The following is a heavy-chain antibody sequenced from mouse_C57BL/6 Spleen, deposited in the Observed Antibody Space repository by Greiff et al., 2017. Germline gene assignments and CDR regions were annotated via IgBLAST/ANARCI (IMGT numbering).Heavy chain of an antibody. D-gene: IGHD1-1*01. CDR3: ARETTTVLADYWYFDV. Sequence: QVQLQQPGAELVKPGASVKLSCKASGYTFTSYWMHWVKQRPGQGLEWIGMIHPNSGSTNYNEKFKSKATLTVDKSSSTAYMQLSSLTSEDSAVYYCARETTTVLADYWYFDVWGTGTTVTVSS. V-gene: IGHV1-64*01. J-gene: IGHJ1*03. CDR1: GYTFTSYW. CDR2: IHPNSGST.